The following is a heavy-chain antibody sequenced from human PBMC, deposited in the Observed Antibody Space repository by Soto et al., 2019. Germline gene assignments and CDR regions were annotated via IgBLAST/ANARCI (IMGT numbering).Heavy chain of an antibody. J-gene: IGHJ4*02. Sequence: VASQILCYGSSGFNWRNYVRIWVRHAPGKGLEWVSALPEIGTNTYYADSVKGRFTISRDNSKNTLFLQINNLRAGDTAVYYCAKKSGVGATWYFDYWGQGTLVTVSS. CDR3: AKKSGVGATWYFDY. CDR1: GFNWRNYV. D-gene: IGHD1-26*01. V-gene: IGHV3-23*01. CDR2: LPEIGTNT.